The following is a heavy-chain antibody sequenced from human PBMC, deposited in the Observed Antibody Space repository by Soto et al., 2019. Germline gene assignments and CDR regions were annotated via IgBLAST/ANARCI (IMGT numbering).Heavy chain of an antibody. J-gene: IGHJ3*02. CDR3: ARGDRGAFDI. CDR2: IHSDGSST. CDR1: GFTFSYYW. Sequence: EVQLVESGGGLVRPGGSLRLSCAASGFTFSYYWMHWVRQAPGKGLVWVSRIHSDGSSTTYADFVKGRFIISRDNAGTTVDLLMNSVIVEDTALYYCARGDRGAFDIWGQGTVVTVSS. V-gene: IGHV3-74*01.